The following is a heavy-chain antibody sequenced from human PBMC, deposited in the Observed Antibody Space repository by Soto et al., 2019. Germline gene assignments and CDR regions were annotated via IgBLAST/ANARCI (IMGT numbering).Heavy chain of an antibody. CDR1: GASITSTSYH. CDR3: ARSVGDYYYGMDV. Sequence: ETLSLTCTVSGASITSTSYHWGWIRQPPGKGLEWIGNFYYSGSTYYNPSLRSRVTISVDASKNQFSVKVSSVTATDTAVYYCARSVGDYYYGMDVWGQGTTVTVSS. D-gene: IGHD1-26*01. J-gene: IGHJ6*02. CDR2: FYYSGST. V-gene: IGHV4-39*01.